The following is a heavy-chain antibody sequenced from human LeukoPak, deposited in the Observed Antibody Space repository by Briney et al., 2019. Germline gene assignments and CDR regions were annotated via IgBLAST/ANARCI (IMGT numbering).Heavy chain of an antibody. V-gene: IGHV3-30-3*01. D-gene: IGHD2-2*01. CDR1: GFTFSSYA. J-gene: IGHJ4*02. CDR2: ISYDGSNK. Sequence: GGPLRLSCAASGFTFSSYAMHWVRQAPGKGLEWVAVISYDGSNKYYADSVKGRFTISRDNSKNSLYLQMDSLRAEDTAVYYCARDYVAIVELPVALDFWGQGALVTVSS. CDR3: ARDYVAIVELPVALDF.